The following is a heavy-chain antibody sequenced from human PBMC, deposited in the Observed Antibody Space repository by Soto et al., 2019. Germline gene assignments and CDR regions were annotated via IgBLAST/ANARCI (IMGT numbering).Heavy chain of an antibody. D-gene: IGHD1-1*01. V-gene: IGHV6-1*01. CDR2: TYYRSKWNN. CDR1: GDSVSSHGAA. Sequence: SQTRSLLCGLSGDSVSSHGAAWNWIRQSPSRGLQWLGRTYYRSKWNNDYAVSVKSRITINSDTSKNQFSLQLNSVTPEDTAVYYCARGHAGTMDVWGQGTTVPAP. CDR3: ARGHAGTMDV. J-gene: IGHJ6*02.